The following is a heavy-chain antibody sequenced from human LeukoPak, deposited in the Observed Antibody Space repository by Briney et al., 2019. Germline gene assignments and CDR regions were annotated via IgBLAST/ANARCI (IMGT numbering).Heavy chain of an antibody. D-gene: IGHD6-25*01. V-gene: IGHV4-4*02. CDR3: AREGGFYRPLDY. CDR1: GGSVTSTNW. Sequence: SETLSLTCDVSGGSVTSTNWWPWFRQPPGKGLEWIGEVHLDGRTNYNPSLKSRLVMSADLPENHISLKLTSVTAAVTAVYYCAREGGFYRPLDYSGQGTLVTVSS. CDR2: VHLDGRT. J-gene: IGHJ4*02.